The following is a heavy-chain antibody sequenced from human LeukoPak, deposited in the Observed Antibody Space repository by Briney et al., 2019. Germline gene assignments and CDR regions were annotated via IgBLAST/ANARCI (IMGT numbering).Heavy chain of an antibody. D-gene: IGHD6-6*01. Sequence: SETLSLTRTVSGGSISSYYWSWIRQPPGKGLEWIGYIYYSGSTNYNPSLKSRVTISVDTSKNQFSLKLSSVTAADTAVYYCARSPYSSSARKYYFDYWGQGTLVTVSS. CDR1: GGSISSYY. J-gene: IGHJ4*02. CDR2: IYYSGST. CDR3: ARSPYSSSARKYYFDY. V-gene: IGHV4-59*01.